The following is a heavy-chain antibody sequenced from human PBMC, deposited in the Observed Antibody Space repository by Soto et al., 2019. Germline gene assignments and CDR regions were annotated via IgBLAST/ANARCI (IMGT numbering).Heavy chain of an antibody. CDR1: GGTFSSYA. CDR2: IIPIFGTA. V-gene: IGHV1-69*13. J-gene: IGHJ3*02. CDR3: AREAKVVVAANGAFDI. D-gene: IGHD2-15*01. Sequence: ASVKVSCKASGGTFSSYAISWVRQAPGQGLEWMGGIIPIFGTANYAQKFQGRVTITADESTSTAYMELSSLRSEDTAVYYCAREAKVVVAANGAFDIWGQGTMVTVSS.